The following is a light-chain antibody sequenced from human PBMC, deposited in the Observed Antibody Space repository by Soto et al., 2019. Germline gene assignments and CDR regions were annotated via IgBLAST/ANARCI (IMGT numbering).Light chain of an antibody. CDR2: KAS. Sequence: DIQMTQSPSTLSASVGDRVTITCRASQSISSWLAWYQQKPGKAPKLPIYKASSLESGVPSRFSGSVSGTEFTLTISSLQPDDFATYYCQQYNSFPITFGQGTRLAIK. CDR1: QSISSW. J-gene: IGKJ5*01. CDR3: QQYNSFPIT. V-gene: IGKV1-5*03.